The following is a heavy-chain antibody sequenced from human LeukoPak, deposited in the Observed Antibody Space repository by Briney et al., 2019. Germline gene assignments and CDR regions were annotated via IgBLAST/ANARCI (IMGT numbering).Heavy chain of an antibody. Sequence: SETLSLTCAVYGGSFSGYYWSWIRQPPGKGLEWIGEINHSGSTSYNPSLKSRVTISVDTSKNQFSLKLSSVTAADTAVYYCARVMAYCGGDCSADQPNDAFDIWGQGTMVTVSS. J-gene: IGHJ3*02. D-gene: IGHD2-21*02. CDR3: ARVMAYCGGDCSADQPNDAFDI. V-gene: IGHV4-34*01. CDR1: GGSFSGYY. CDR2: INHSGST.